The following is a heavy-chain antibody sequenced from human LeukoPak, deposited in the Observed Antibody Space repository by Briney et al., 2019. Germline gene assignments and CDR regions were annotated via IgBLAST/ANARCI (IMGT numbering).Heavy chain of an antibody. Sequence: ASVKVSCKASGGTFSSYAISWVRQASGQGLEWMGGIIPIFGTANYAQKFQGRVTITADESTSTAYMELSSLRSEDTAVYYCARLPRYNWNDDCDYWGQGTPVTVSS. CDR3: ARLPRYNWNDDCDY. CDR2: IIPIFGTA. CDR1: GGTFSSYA. J-gene: IGHJ4*02. D-gene: IGHD1-1*01. V-gene: IGHV1-69*13.